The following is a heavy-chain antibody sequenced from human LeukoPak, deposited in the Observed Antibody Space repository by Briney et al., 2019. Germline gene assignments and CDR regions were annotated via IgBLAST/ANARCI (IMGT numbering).Heavy chain of an antibody. CDR1: GYTFTSYH. V-gene: IGHV1-46*01. D-gene: IGHD5-12*01. J-gene: IGHJ4*02. CDR2: IKSTGDTT. CDR3: ARDQQSRGYSGPTLKN. Sequence: EASVKVSCKTSGYTFTSYHMHWVRQAPGQGLEWVAIIKSTGDTTVYAQKFQGRVTMTRDTSISTAYMELSRLRSDDTAVYYCARDQQSRGYSGPTLKNWGQGTLVTVSS.